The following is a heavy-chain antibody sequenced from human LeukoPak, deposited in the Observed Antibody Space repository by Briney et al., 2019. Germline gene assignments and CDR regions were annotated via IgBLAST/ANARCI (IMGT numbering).Heavy chain of an antibody. V-gene: IGHV4-59*01. CDR1: GGSIDTYY. CDR3: AREMATLRAFDI. CDR2: IYYSGST. D-gene: IGHD5-24*01. J-gene: IGHJ3*02. Sequence: SSETLSLTCTVSGGSIDTYYWNWIRQPPGKGLEWIGYIYYSGSTNYNPSLKSRVTISVDTSKNQFSLKLSSVTTADTAVYYCAREMATLRAFDIWGQGTLVTVPS.